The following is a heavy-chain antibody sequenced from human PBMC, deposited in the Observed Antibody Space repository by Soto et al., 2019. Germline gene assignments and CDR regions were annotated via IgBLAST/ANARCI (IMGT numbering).Heavy chain of an antibody. CDR1: GFTFSSYE. CDR2: ISSSGSTI. D-gene: IGHD3-22*01. Sequence: GGSLRLSCAASGFTFSSYEMNWVRQAPGKGLEWVSYISSSGSTIYYADSVKGRFTISRDNAKNSLYLQMNSLRAEDTAVYYCASHPPGDSSGYYYYFDYWGQGTLVTVSS. CDR3: ASHPPGDSSGYYYYFDY. V-gene: IGHV3-48*03. J-gene: IGHJ4*02.